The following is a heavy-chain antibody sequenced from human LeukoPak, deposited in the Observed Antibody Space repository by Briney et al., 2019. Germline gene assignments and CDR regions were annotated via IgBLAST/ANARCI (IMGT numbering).Heavy chain of an antibody. CDR2: IYYSGST. CDR3: ARDEGDYYDSSDAFDI. J-gene: IGHJ3*02. Sequence: PSETLSLTCTVSGGSISSYYWSWIRQPPGKGLEWIGYIYYSGSTNYNPSLKSRVTISVDTSKNQFSLKLSSVTAADTAVYYCARDEGDYYDSSDAFDIWGQGTMVTVSS. V-gene: IGHV4-59*01. CDR1: GGSISSYY. D-gene: IGHD3-22*01.